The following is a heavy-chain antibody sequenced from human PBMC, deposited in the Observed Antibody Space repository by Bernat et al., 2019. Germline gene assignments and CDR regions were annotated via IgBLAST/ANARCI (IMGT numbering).Heavy chain of an antibody. CDR1: GFTFSNYA. Sequence: EVQLLESGGGLVQPGGSLRLSCAASGFTFSNYAMSWVVQAPGKGLEWVLAIGGSDGNTYSADSGKGRFTISRDNSKNILYLQMNSLRAEDTAVYSCSRPGGSYVFRGFDSWGQGTLVTVSS. CDR2: IGGSDGNT. D-gene: IGHD1-26*01. J-gene: IGHJ4*02. CDR3: SRPGGSYVFRGFDS. V-gene: IGHV3-23*01.